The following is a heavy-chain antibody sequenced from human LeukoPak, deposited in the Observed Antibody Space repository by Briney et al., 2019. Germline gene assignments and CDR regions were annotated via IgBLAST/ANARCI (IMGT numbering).Heavy chain of an antibody. D-gene: IGHD2-15*01. CDR1: GGSVTSYY. Sequence: SETLSLTCTVSGGSVTSYYWSWVRQPPGQGLEWIGYVYYGGTTSYSPSLKSRVSMSIDRSKNQFSLTLFSVTAADTANYYCVRDCTGGSCYPPSDGFDIWGQGAKVTVSS. J-gene: IGHJ3*02. CDR2: VYYGGTT. V-gene: IGHV4-59*02. CDR3: VRDCTGGSCYPPSDGFDI.